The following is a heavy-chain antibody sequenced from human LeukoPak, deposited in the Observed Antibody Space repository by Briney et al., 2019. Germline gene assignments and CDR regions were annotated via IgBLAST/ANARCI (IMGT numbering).Heavy chain of an antibody. CDR2: IKSKTDGGTT. V-gene: IGHV3-15*01. D-gene: IGHD3-10*01. CDR3: TTDGGFGELFLETDY. Sequence: KPGGSLRLSCAASGFTIMNSAMSWVRQAPGKGLEWVGRIKSKTDGGTTDYAAPVKGRFTISRDDSKNTLYLQMNSLKTEDTAVYYCTTDGGFGELFLETDYWGQGTLVTVSS. CDR1: GFTIMNSA. J-gene: IGHJ4*02.